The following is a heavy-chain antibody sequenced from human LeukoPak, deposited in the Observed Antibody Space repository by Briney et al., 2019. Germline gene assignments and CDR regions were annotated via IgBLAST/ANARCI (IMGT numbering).Heavy chain of an antibody. CDR3: ARDPANWMYSSSSHY. V-gene: IGHV3-7*01. CDR1: GFTFSSYW. Sequence: GGSLRLSCAASGFTFSSYWMSWVRQAPEKGLEWVANIKQDGSEKYYVDSVKGRFTISRDNAKNSLYLQMNSLRAEDTAVYYCARDPANWMYSSSSHYWGQGTLVIVSS. D-gene: IGHD6-6*01. J-gene: IGHJ4*02. CDR2: IKQDGSEK.